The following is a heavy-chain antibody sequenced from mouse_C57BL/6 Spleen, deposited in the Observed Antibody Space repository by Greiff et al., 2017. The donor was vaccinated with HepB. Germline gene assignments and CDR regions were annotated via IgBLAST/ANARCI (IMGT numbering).Heavy chain of an antibody. CDR2: IDPETGGT. J-gene: IGHJ2*01. D-gene: IGHD3-2*02. Sequence: QVQLKQSGAELVRPGASVTLSCKASGYTFTDYEMHWVKQTPVHGLEWIGAIDPETGGTAYNQKFKGKAILTADKSSSTAYMELRSLTSEDSAVYYCTRSGQLRLLDYWGQGTTLTVSS. CDR1: GYTFTDYE. CDR3: TRSGQLRLLDY. V-gene: IGHV1-15*01.